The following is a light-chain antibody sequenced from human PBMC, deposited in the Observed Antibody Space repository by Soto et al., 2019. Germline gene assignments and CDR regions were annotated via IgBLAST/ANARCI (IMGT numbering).Light chain of an antibody. Sequence: EIVLTQSPATLSLSPGERATLSCRASQSVSSYLAWYQQKPGQAPRLLIYDASNRATGIPARFSGSGSGTDFTLTISSLEPEDVAVYYCQQYYSTPRTFGHGTKVEIK. CDR3: QQYYSTPRT. V-gene: IGKV3-11*01. J-gene: IGKJ1*01. CDR2: DAS. CDR1: QSVSSY.